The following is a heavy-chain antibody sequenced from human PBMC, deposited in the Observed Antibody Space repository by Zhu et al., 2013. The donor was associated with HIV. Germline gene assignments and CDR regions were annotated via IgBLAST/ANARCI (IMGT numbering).Heavy chain of an antibody. CDR3: ARDNDTYGDPPHYYYGMDV. CDR2: IIPIFGTA. CDR1: GGTFSSYT. D-gene: IGHD4-17*01. Sequence: QVQLVQSGAEVKKPGSSVKVSCKASGGTFSSYTFSWVRQGPGQGLEWMGGIIPIFGTANYAQKFQGRVTITADESTSTAYMELSSLRSEDTAVYYCARDNDTYGDPPHYYYGMDVWGQGTTVTVSS. J-gene: IGHJ6*02. V-gene: IGHV1-69*01.